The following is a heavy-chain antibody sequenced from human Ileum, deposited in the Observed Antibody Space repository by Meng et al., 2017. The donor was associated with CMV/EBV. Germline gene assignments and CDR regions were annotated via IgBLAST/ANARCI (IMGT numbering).Heavy chain of an antibody. Sequence: GESLKISCKASGYTFNIYGVTWVRQAPGQGLEWMGWISAYNGDTRYAQKYKGRVAMTTDTSTGTAYMELRSLRSDDTAVYYCVRDVRDPVPAGIHWTYWGQGTLVTVSS. CDR1: GYTFNIYG. CDR2: ISAYNGDT. CDR3: VRDVRDPVPAGIHWTY. J-gene: IGHJ4*02. V-gene: IGHV1-18*01. D-gene: IGHD2-2*01.